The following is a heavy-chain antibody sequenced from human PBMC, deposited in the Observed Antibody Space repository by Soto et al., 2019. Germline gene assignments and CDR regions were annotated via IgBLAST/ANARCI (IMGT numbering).Heavy chain of an antibody. J-gene: IGHJ4*02. CDR2: ISSSSTI. V-gene: IGHV3-48*02. Sequence: EVQLVESGGGLVQPGGSLRLSCAASGFTFSSYSMNWVRQAPGKGLEWVSYISSSSTIYYADSVKGRFTISRDNAKNSLYLQMNSLRDEDTAVYYCARDSVRTRFLEWLPHPTFDYWGQGTLVTVSS. CDR1: GFTFSSYS. D-gene: IGHD3-3*01. CDR3: ARDSVRTRFLEWLPHPTFDY.